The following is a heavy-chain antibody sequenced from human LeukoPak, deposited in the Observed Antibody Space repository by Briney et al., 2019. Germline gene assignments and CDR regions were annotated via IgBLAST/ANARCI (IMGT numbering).Heavy chain of an antibody. V-gene: IGHV1-8*01. Sequence: SSVKDSCMDSGYTFTSYLFNGLRPATGRGLEWMGWMNHNSGNTGNAQKFHGRLTMTRNNSISTAYMELSSVRSEDTAVYYCARGAVRLGMYGYWGQGTLVTVSS. CDR1: GYTFTSYL. J-gene: IGHJ4*02. CDR2: MNHNSGNT. CDR3: ARGAVRLGMYGY. D-gene: IGHD7-27*01.